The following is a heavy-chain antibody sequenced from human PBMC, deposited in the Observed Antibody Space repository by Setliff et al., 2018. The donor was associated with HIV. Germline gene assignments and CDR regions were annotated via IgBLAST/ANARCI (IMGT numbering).Heavy chain of an antibody. D-gene: IGHD2-2*01. Sequence: SETLSLTCQVSRGSIRSSTYYWGWIRQSPGKGLEWIGSIYYSGNTYYKPSLKSRVTISVDTSRNQMSLKLNSVTAADTAMYYCARGWGPAAANWFDPWGQGTLVTVSS. CDR2: IYYSGNT. V-gene: IGHV4-39*01. CDR1: RGSIRSSTYY. J-gene: IGHJ5*02. CDR3: ARGWGPAAANWFDP.